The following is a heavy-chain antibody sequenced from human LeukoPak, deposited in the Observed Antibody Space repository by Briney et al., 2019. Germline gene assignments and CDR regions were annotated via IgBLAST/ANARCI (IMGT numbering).Heavy chain of an antibody. D-gene: IGHD2-21*02. CDR2: IIPIFGTA. CDR3: ARVTAFPRGYFDY. V-gene: IGHV1-69*05. CDR1: GGTFSSYA. Sequence: SVKVSCKASGGTFSSYAISWVRQAPGQGLEWMGVIIPIFGTANYAQKFQGRVTITTDESTSTAYMEMSSLRSEDTAVYYCARVTAFPRGYFDYWGQGTLVTVSS. J-gene: IGHJ4*02.